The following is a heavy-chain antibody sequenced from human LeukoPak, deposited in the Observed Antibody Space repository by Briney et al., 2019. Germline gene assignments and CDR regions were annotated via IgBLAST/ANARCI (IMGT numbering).Heavy chain of an antibody. V-gene: IGHV3-21*04. CDR3: AREKIHFDSSGDYFDYYFYMDV. Sequence: IPGGSLRLSCAASGFTFSSYAMSWVRQAPGKGLEWVSSISNTGSSINYADSGKGRFNISRDNAKKSLYLQMNSLRAEDTAVYYCAREKIHFDSSGDYFDYYFYMDVWGKGTTVTISS. CDR1: GFTFSSYA. D-gene: IGHD3-22*01. CDR2: ISNTGSSI. J-gene: IGHJ6*03.